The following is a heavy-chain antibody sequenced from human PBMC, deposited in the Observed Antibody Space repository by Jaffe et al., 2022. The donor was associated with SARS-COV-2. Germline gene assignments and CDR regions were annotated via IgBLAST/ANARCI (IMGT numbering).Heavy chain of an antibody. Sequence: EVQLLESGGDLVQPGGSLRLSCAASGFTFSTYAMSWARQAPGKGLEWVSVISGSGDVTYYADSVKGRFTISRDNSKNTLFLQMNSLRGEDTAFYYCAKRSGTYGGYFDYRGQGTLVTVSS. J-gene: IGHJ4*02. V-gene: IGHV3-23*01. CDR2: ISGSGDVT. CDR1: GFTFSTYA. CDR3: AKRSGTYGGYFDY. D-gene: IGHD1-26*01.